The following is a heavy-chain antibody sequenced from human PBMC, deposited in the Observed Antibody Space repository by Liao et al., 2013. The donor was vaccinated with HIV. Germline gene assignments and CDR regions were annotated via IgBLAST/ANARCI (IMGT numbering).Heavy chain of an antibody. V-gene: IGHV4-39*07. CDR3: ARTEYSSSSFYYYYYYYMTS. J-gene: IGHJ6*03. Sequence: QLQLQESGPGLVKPSETLSLTCTVSGASISSSTYYWGWIRQPPGKGLEWIGSVYYSGSTYYNPSLKSRVAISIDTSRNQFSLKLSSVTAADTAVYYCARTEYSSSSFYYYYYYYMTSGQRDHGHRLL. D-gene: IGHD6-6*01. CDR1: GASISSSTYY. CDR2: VYYSGST.